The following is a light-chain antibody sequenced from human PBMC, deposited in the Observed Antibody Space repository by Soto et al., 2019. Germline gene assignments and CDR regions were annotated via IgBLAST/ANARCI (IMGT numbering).Light chain of an antibody. CDR1: QSVSNN. V-gene: IGKV3-15*01. J-gene: IGKJ1*01. CDR2: GAS. Sequence: EGVMTQSPATLSVSPGERATLSCRTSQSVSNNLAWYQQKPGQAPRLLIYGASTRATGIPARFSGSGSGTEFTLTISSLQSEDFAVYYCHQYNNWPPWTFGQGTKVEIK. CDR3: HQYNNWPPWT.